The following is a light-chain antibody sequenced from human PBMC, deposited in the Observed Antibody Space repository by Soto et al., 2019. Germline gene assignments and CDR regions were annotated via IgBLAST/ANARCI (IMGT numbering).Light chain of an antibody. Sequence: QPVLTQPPSASGTPEQRVTISCSGSSSKIGSNTVNWYQQLPGTAPKLLIYSNIQRPSGVPDRFSGSKSGTSASLAISGLQSEDEADYYCAAWDDSLNGRVFGGGTKLTVL. J-gene: IGLJ3*02. CDR2: SNI. V-gene: IGLV1-44*01. CDR1: SSKIGSNT. CDR3: AAWDDSLNGRV.